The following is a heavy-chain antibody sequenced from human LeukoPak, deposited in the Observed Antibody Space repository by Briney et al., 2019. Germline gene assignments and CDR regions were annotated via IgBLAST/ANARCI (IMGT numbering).Heavy chain of an antibody. CDR2: ISAFNGKT. CDR1: VYTFISYV. CDR3: TTEVPNCSSTSCPPFDY. Sequence: ASVKVSCMASVYTFISYVTSWVRPAPGQGVEWVGWISAFNGKTHYAQKLQGRVTMTTDTATSTAYMELSSLRSEDTAAYYCTTEVPNCSSTSCPPFDYCGQGTLVTVSS. J-gene: IGHJ4*02. V-gene: IGHV1-18*01. D-gene: IGHD2-2*01.